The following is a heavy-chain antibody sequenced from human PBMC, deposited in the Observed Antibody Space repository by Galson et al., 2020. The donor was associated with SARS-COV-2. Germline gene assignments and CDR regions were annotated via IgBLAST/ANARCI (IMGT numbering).Heavy chain of an antibody. Sequence: HGESLKISCKGSGYSFTSYWISWVRQMPGKGLEWMGRIDPSDSYTNYSPSFQGHFTISADKSISTAYLQWSSLKASDTAMYYCARGVVADYYYYYMDVWGKGTTVTVSS. J-gene: IGHJ6*03. CDR1: GYSFTSYW. CDR2: IDPSDSYT. CDR3: ARGVVADYYYYYMDV. D-gene: IGHD5-12*01. V-gene: IGHV5-10-1*01.